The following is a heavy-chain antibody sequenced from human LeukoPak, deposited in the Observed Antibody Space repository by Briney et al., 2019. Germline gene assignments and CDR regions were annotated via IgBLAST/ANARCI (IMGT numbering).Heavy chain of an antibody. D-gene: IGHD2-15*01. CDR3: AKIPYCSGGSCYGKAPFDY. Sequence: GASVKVSCKASGYTFTGYYMHWVRQAPGQGLEWMGWINPNSGGTNYAQKFQGRVTMTRDTSISTAYMELSGLRSDDTAVYYCAKIPYCSGGSCYGKAPFDYWGQGTLVTVSS. J-gene: IGHJ4*02. CDR1: GYTFTGYY. CDR2: INPNSGGT. V-gene: IGHV1-2*02.